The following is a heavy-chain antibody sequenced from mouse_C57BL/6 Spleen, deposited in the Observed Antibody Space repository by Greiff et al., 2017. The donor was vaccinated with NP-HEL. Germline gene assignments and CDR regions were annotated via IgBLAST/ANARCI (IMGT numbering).Heavy chain of an antibody. CDR3: TILLRPYFDY. V-gene: IGHV1-15*01. CDR2: IDPETGCT. Sequence: VQLQQSGAELVRPGASVTLSCKASGYTFTDYEMHWVKQTPVHGLEWIGAIDPETGCTAYNQKFKGKAILTADKSSSTAYMELRSLTSEDSAVYYCTILLRPYFDYWGQGTTLTVSS. D-gene: IGHD1-1*01. CDR1: GYTFTDYE. J-gene: IGHJ2*01.